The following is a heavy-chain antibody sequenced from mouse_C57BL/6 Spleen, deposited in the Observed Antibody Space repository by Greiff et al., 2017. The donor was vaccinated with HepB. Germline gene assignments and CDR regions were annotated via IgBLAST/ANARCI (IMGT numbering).Heavy chain of an antibody. D-gene: IGHD1-1*01. V-gene: IGHV5-17*01. CDR3: ASITTVEGPWFAY. J-gene: IGHJ3*01. Sequence: EVMLVESGGGLVKPGGSLKLSCAASGFTFSDYGMHWVRQAPEKGLEWVAYISSGSSTIYYADTVKGRFTISRDNAKNTLFLQMTSLRSEDTAMYYCASITTVEGPWFAYWGQGTLVTVSA. CDR2: ISSGSSTI. CDR1: GFTFSDYG.